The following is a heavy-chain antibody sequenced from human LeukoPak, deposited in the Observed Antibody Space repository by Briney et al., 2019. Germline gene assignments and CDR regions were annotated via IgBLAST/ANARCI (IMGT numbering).Heavy chain of an antibody. CDR3: ASRGCRGSSCRLPLIGPFDY. Sequence: SETLSLTCAVYGGSFSGYYWSWIRQPPGKGLEWIGEINHSGSTNYNPSLKSRVTISVDTSKNQFSLKLSSVTAADTAVYYCASRGCRGSSCRLPLIGPFDYWGQGTLVTVSS. V-gene: IGHV4-34*01. CDR2: INHSGST. D-gene: IGHD2-15*01. CDR1: GGSFSGYY. J-gene: IGHJ4*02.